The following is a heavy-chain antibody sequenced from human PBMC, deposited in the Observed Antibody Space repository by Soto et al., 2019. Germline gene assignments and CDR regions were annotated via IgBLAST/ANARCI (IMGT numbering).Heavy chain of an antibody. D-gene: IGHD2-2*01. CDR3: ARSQEVVVVPASPIDY. CDR1: GYTFSNYY. CDR2: INPSGGST. V-gene: IGHV1-46*01. Sequence: QVQLVQSGAEVKKPGASVKLSCKTSGYTFSNYYINWVRQAPGQGIEWMGRINPSGGSTSYAQKFQGRVTMTRVTSTSTVYMDLSSLRSEDTAVYYCARSQEVVVVPASPIDYWGQGTLVTVSS. J-gene: IGHJ4*02.